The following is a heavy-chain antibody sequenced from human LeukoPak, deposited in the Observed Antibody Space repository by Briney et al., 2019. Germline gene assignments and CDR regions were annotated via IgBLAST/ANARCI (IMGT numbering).Heavy chain of an antibody. CDR2: ISGSGGST. CDR1: GFTFSSYA. CDR3: AKVLISGVVDDWYYFDY. D-gene: IGHD3-3*01. V-gene: IGHV3-23*01. Sequence: GGSLRLSXAASGFTFSSYAMSWVRQAPGKGLEWVSAISGSGGSTYYADSVKGRFTISRDNSKDTLYLQMNSLRAEDTAVYYCAKVLISGVVDDWYYFDYWGQGTLVTVSS. J-gene: IGHJ4*02.